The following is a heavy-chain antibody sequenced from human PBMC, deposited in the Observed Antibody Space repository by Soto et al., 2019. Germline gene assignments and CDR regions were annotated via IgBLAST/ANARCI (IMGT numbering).Heavy chain of an antibody. Sequence: QMQLQESGPGLVKPSQTLSLTCTVSGGSINSGGYYWSWIRQHPEKGLEWIGYIYHSGGYYNPSLKSRVSISVDTSKNQFSLKLSSVTAADTAVYYCATTTTTTLYFDDWGQGTLVTVSS. CDR2: IYHSGG. CDR3: ATTTTTTLYFDD. CDR1: GGSINSGGYY. V-gene: IGHV4-31*03. J-gene: IGHJ4*02. D-gene: IGHD4-17*01.